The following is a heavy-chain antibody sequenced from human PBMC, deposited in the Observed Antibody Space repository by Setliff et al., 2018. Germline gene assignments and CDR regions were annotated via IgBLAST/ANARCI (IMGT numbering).Heavy chain of an antibody. J-gene: IGHJ3*02. CDR3: ARKGISALSGAFDM. D-gene: IGHD1-26*01. V-gene: IGHV4-4*07. Sequence: KPSETLSLTCTVSGGSISNYYWSWIRQPAGKGLEWIGRIYTSGSTNHNTSLKSRVTMSVDTSKNQFSLKLSSVTAADTAVYYCARKGISALSGAFDMWGQGTMVTVSS. CDR1: GGSISNYY. CDR2: IYTSGST.